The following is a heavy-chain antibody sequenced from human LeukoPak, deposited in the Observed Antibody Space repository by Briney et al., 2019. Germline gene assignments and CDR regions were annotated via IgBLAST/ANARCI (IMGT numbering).Heavy chain of an antibody. CDR2: IYPGDSDT. Sequence: KSGESLKISCKGSGYSFTSYWIGWVRQMPGKGLEWLGIIYPGDSDTRYSPSFQGQVTISADKSISTAYLQWSSLKASDTAMYYCARRITIFGVAILDYWGQGTLVTVSS. V-gene: IGHV5-51*01. D-gene: IGHD3-3*01. CDR3: ARRITIFGVAILDY. J-gene: IGHJ4*02. CDR1: GYSFTSYW.